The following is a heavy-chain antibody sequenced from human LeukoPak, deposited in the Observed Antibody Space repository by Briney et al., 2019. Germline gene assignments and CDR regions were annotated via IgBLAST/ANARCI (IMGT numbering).Heavy chain of an antibody. CDR1: GGSISSGGYY. D-gene: IGHD6-13*01. J-gene: IGHJ4*02. CDR3: ARLYSSSWYFDY. CDR2: IYYSGST. Sequence: SETLSLTCTVSGGSISSGGYYWSWIRQHPGKGLEWIGYIYYSGSTYYNPSLKSRVTISVDTSKNQFSLKLSSVTAADTAVYYCARLYSSSWYFDYWGQGTLVTVSS. V-gene: IGHV4-31*03.